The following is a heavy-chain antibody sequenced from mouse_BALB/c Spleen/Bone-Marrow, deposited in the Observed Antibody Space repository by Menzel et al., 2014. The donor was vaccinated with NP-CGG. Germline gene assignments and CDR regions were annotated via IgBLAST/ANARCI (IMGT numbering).Heavy chain of an antibody. V-gene: IGHV1-4*01. D-gene: IGHD1-1*01. J-gene: IGHJ4*01. CDR2: IIPSSGYT. CDR1: GYTFTRCT. CDR3: TIRYCAMDY. Sequence: QVQLKQSGAELARPGASVKMSCQASGYTFTRCTMHWEKQRPGQGLEWIGYIIPSSGYTNYNQKFKDKATLTADKSSSTAYMQLSSLTSEDSAVYYCTIRYCAMDYWGQGTSVTVSS.